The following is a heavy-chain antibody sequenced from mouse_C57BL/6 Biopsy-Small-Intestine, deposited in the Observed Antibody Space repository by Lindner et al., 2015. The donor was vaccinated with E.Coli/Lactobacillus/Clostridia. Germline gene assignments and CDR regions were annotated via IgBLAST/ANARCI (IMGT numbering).Heavy chain of an antibody. CDR1: GFTFTDYY. D-gene: IGHD1-1*01. CDR2: IRNKANGYTI. CDR3: ARYTPSYYGSLAY. V-gene: IGHV7-3*01. Sequence: VQLQESGGGLVQPGGSLSLSCAASGFTFTDYYMNWVRQPPGKALEWLGFIRNKANGYTIEYSASVKGRFTISRDNSQSILYLQMNALRAEDSATYYCARYTPSYYGSLAYWGQGTLVTVSA. J-gene: IGHJ3*01.